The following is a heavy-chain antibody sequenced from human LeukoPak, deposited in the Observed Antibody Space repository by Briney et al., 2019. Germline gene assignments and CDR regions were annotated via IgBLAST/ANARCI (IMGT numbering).Heavy chain of an antibody. CDR2: IKQDGSEK. J-gene: IGHJ4*02. D-gene: IGHD5-24*01. Sequence: GGSLRLSCAASTFSFSEYPMGWVRQAPGKGLEWVANIKQDGSEKYYVDSVKGRFTISRDNAKNSLFLQMNSLRAEDTAVYYCAREADDGVYYFDYWGQGTLVTVSS. V-gene: IGHV3-7*01. CDR3: AREADDGVYYFDY. CDR1: TFSFSEYP.